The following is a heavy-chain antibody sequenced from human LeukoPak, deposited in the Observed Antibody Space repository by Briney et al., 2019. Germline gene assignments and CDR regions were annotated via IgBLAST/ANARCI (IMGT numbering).Heavy chain of an antibody. Sequence: SETLSLTCTVTGGSVSGYRWNWIRQSPGKGLEWISNIFYTGNADYNPSLKSRVTISINTSKNEISLILRSVTAADTAVYYCARKTYCSGGRCYGENWFDPWGQGILVTVSS. CDR3: ARKTYCSGGRCYGENWFDP. D-gene: IGHD2-15*01. CDR2: IFYTGNA. V-gene: IGHV4-59*08. J-gene: IGHJ5*02. CDR1: GGSVSGYR.